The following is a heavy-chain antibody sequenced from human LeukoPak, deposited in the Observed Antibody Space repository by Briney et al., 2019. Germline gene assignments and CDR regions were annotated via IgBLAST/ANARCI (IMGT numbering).Heavy chain of an antibody. Sequence: PSETLSLTCTASGGSISSYYWSWIRQPPGKGLEWIGYIYYSGSTNYNPSLKSRVTISVDTSKNQFSLNLSSVTAADTAVYYCASHPDTEYPFQYWGQGTLVTVSS. CDR1: GGSISSYY. CDR3: ASHPDTEYPFQY. J-gene: IGHJ1*01. D-gene: IGHD2/OR15-2a*01. CDR2: IYYSGST. V-gene: IGHV4-59*01.